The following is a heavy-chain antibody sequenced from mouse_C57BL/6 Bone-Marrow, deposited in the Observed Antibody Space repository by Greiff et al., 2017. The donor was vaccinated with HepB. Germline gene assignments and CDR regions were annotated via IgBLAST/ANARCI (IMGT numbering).Heavy chain of an antibody. J-gene: IGHJ4*01. CDR1: GFSFNTYA. Sequence: EADGGLVQPKGSLTLSCAASGFSFNTYAMNWVRQAPGKGLEWVARIRSKSNNYATYYADSVKDRFTISRDDSESMLYLQMNNLKTEDTAMYYCVRHGGNYAMDYWGQGTSVTVSS. CDR2: IRSKSNNYAT. V-gene: IGHV10-1*01. CDR3: VRHGGNYAMDY.